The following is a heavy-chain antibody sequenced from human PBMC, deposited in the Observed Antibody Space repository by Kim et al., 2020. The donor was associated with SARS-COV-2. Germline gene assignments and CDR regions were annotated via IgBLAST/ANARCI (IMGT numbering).Heavy chain of an antibody. J-gene: IGHJ6*02. V-gene: IGHV1-18*01. D-gene: IGHD3-22*01. CDR1: GYTFTSYG. CDR2: VSAHNGDT. CDR3: ARDFPRKDYEGWNYYYNGLDV. Sequence: ASVKVSCKASGYTFTSYGFSWVRQAPGQGLEWMGWVSAHNGDTNYAQKLQGRVTMTTDTSTSTAYMELRSLRSDDTAVYYCARDFPRKDYEGWNYYYNGLDVWGQGTTVTVSS.